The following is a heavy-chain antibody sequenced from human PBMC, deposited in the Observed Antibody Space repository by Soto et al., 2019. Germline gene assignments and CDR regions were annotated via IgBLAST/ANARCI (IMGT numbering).Heavy chain of an antibody. CDR2: IIPIFGTP. D-gene: IGHD3-10*01. CDR1: GGIFSTYA. V-gene: IGHV1-69*01. Sequence: QVQLVQSGAEVKKPGSSVKVSCKASGGIFSTYAISWLRQAPGQGLEWMGGIIPIFGTPNYAQRFQGRVTITADESTTPSYMELSRLKSEDTAVYYCARDRDHYGSGNYYNRIDFWGQGTLVTVSS. J-gene: IGHJ4*02. CDR3: ARDRDHYGSGNYYNRIDF.